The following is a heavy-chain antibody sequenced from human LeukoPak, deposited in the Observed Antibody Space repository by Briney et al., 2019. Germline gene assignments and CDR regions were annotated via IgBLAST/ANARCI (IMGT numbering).Heavy chain of an antibody. CDR3: ARATGEPNWFDP. J-gene: IGHJ5*02. D-gene: IGHD1-14*01. CDR2: MNPNSGNT. CDR1: GYTFTSYD. V-gene: IGHV1-8*01. Sequence: GASVKVSCKASGYTFTSYDINWVRQATGLGLEWMGWMNPNSGNTGYAQKFQGRVTMTRNTSISTAYMELSSLRSEDTAVYYCARATGEPNWFDPWGQGTLVTVSS.